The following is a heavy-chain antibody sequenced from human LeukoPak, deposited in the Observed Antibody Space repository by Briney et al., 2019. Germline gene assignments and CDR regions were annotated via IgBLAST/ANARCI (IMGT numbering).Heavy chain of an antibody. V-gene: IGHV4-39*07. D-gene: IGHD6-19*01. CDR1: GGSISSSSYY. Sequence: SETLSLTCTVSGGSISSSSYYWGWIRQPPGKGLEWIGYIYYSGSTYYNPSLKSRVTISVDTSKNQFSLKLSSVTAADTAVYYCARIGSGWYSAEYFQHWGQGTLVTVSS. CDR3: ARIGSGWYSAEYFQH. J-gene: IGHJ1*01. CDR2: IYYSGST.